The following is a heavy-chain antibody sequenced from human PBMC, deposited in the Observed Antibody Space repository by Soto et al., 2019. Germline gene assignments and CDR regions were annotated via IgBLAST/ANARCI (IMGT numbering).Heavy chain of an antibody. J-gene: IGHJ4*02. D-gene: IGHD1-1*01. CDR3: AREPATAKPEGVDF. Sequence: ASVKVSCKASGYTFSDYYIHWVRQAPGQGLEWVGWINPNSGGTKYAPKFQGGVTMTRDTSITTAYMELSRLRSGDTAVYYCAREPATAKPEGVDFWGQGTLVTVSS. V-gene: IGHV1-2*02. CDR1: GYTFSDYY. CDR2: INPNSGGT.